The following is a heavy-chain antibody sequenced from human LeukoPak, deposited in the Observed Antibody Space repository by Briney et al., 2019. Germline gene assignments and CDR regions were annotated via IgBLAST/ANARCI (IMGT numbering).Heavy chain of an antibody. J-gene: IGHJ3*02. CDR2: IKQDGSEK. V-gene: IGHV3-7*03. Sequence: GSLRLSCAASGFTFSSYWVSWVRQAPGKGLEWVANIKQDGSEKYYVDSVKGRFTISRDNAKNSLYLQMNSLRAEDTALYYCAKDLVTSRRGAFDIWGQGTMVTVSS. D-gene: IGHD2-2*01. CDR1: GFTFSSYW. CDR3: AKDLVTSRRGAFDI.